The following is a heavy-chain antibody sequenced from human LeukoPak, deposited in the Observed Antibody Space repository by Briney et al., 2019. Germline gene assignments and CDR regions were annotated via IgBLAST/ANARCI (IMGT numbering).Heavy chain of an antibody. Sequence: GGSLRLSCAASGFIFNNYGLIWVRQAPGKGLEWVSLISEDGDTYYGDSVKGRFTVSRDNSKNSLYLQMNSLRTEDTGLYYCARVRTAMEIGAYWGQGTLVTVSS. V-gene: IGHV3-43*02. D-gene: IGHD5-18*01. CDR1: GFIFNNYG. CDR3: ARVRTAMEIGAY. J-gene: IGHJ4*02. CDR2: ISEDGDT.